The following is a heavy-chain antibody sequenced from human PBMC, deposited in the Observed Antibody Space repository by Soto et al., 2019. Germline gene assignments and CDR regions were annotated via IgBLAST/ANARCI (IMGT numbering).Heavy chain of an antibody. D-gene: IGHD3-22*01. CDR3: ARDLEGDYYDSSGYNYAGAFDI. CDR2: IYYSGST. Sequence: QVQLQESGPGLVKPSQTLSLTCTVSGGSISSGDYYWSWIRQPPGKGLGWIGYIYYSGSTYYNPSLKSRVTISVDTSKNQFSLKLSSVNAADTAVYYCARDLEGDYYDSSGYNYAGAFDIWGQGTMVTVSS. CDR1: GGSISSGDYY. V-gene: IGHV4-30-4*01. J-gene: IGHJ3*02.